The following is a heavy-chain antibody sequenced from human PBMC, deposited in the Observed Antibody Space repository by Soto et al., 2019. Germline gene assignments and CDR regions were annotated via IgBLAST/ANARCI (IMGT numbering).Heavy chain of an antibody. D-gene: IGHD4-17*01. CDR2: IGTAGDT. CDR3: TRVETTVVMTRRYDYYYYGMDV. Sequence: GGSLRLSCAASGFTFSSYDMHWVRQATGKGLEWVSAIGTAGDTYYPGSVKGRFTISRDDSKSIAYLQMNSLKTEDTAVYYCTRVETTVVMTRRYDYYYYGMDVWGQGTTVTVSS. J-gene: IGHJ6*02. CDR1: GFTFSSYD. V-gene: IGHV3-13*04.